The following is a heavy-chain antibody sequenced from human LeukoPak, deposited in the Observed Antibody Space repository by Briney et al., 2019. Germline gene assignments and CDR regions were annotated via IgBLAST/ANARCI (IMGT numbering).Heavy chain of an antibody. D-gene: IGHD3-3*01. V-gene: IGHV1-2*02. CDR3: VRGGALYYDFWD. J-gene: IGHJ4*02. CDR2: INPNSGDT. CDR1: GYTFTGYY. Sequence: ASVTVSCKASGYTFTGYYIHWVRQAPGQGLEWMGWINPNSGDTNYAQKFQSGVTMTRDTSITTAYMELSRLRSDDTAVYYCVRGGALYYDFWDWGQGTLVTVSS.